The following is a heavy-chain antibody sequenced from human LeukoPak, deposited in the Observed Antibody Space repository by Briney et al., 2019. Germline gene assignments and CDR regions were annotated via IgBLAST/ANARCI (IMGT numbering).Heavy chain of an antibody. CDR3: ARDAERGYSSGWSYYYYMGV. CDR2: IIPIFGTA. V-gene: IGHV1-69*13. D-gene: IGHD6-19*01. Sequence: ASVKVSCKASGGTFSSYAISWVRQAPGQGLEWMGGIIPIFGTANYAQKFQGGVTITADESTSTAYMELSSLRSEDTAVYYCARDAERGYSSGWSYYYYMGVWGKGTTVTVSS. J-gene: IGHJ6*03. CDR1: GGTFSSYA.